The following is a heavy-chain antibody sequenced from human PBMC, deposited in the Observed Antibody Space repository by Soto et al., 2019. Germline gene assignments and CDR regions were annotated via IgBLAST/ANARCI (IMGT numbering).Heavy chain of an antibody. V-gene: IGHV3-30-3*01. D-gene: IGHD2-15*01. J-gene: IGHJ6*02. CDR1: GFTFSXYX. CDR3: ARDRIPAATYYYGMDV. Sequence: QVQLVESXXXXXQPGRSLRLSCAASGFTFSXYXMHWVRQAPGKGXXXXAVISYDGSNKYYADSVKGRFTISRDNSKNTLYLQMNSLRAEDTAVYYCARDRIPAATYYYGMDVWGQGTTVTVSS. CDR2: ISYDGSNK.